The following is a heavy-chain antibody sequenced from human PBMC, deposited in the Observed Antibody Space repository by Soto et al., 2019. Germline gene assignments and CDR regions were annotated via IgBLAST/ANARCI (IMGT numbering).Heavy chain of an antibody. CDR1: GFSLSTSGVG. V-gene: IGHV2-5*02. J-gene: IGHJ4*02. CDR2: IYWDDSK. Sequence: SGPTLVKATQTLTLTCTFSGFSLSTSGVGVGWIRQPPGKALEWLALIYWDDSKRYSPSLRSRLTITKETSKSQVVLTMTNLDPVDTAPYFCAHHNDFWTGFSPGSFDYWGQGALVTVSS. D-gene: IGHD3-3*01. CDR3: AHHNDFWTGFSPGSFDY.